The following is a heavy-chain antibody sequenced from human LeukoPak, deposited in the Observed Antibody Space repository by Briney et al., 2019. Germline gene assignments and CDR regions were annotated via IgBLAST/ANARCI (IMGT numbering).Heavy chain of an antibody. J-gene: IGHJ4*02. CDR3: ATQMGATVTTGEFDY. Sequence: ASVKVSCTVSGYTLTELSMHWVRQAPGKGLEWMGGFDPEDGETIYAQKFQGRVTMTEDTSTDTAYMELSSLRSEDTAVYYCATQMGATVTTGEFDYWGQGTLVTASS. CDR2: FDPEDGET. V-gene: IGHV1-24*01. D-gene: IGHD4-17*01. CDR1: GYTLTELS.